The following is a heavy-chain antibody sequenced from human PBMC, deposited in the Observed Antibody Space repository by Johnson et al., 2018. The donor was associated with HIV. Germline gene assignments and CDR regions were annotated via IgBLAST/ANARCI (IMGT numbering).Heavy chain of an antibody. CDR1: GFTFSSYA. CDR3: ARDGLEVDAFDI. D-gene: IGHD3-3*01. Sequence: QVQLVESGGGVVQPGRSLRLSCAASGFTFSSYAMHWVRQAPGKGLEWVAVISYDGSNKYYADSVKGRFTISRDNSKNTLYLQMNSLRAEDTAVYYCARDGLEVDAFDIWGHGTMVTVSS. V-gene: IGHV3-30-3*01. CDR2: ISYDGSNK. J-gene: IGHJ3*02.